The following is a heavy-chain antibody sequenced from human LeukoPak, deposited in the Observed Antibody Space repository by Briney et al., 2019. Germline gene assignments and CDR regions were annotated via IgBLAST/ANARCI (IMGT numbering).Heavy chain of an antibody. D-gene: IGHD2-2*01. CDR3: ARGEYCSSTSCLPGLYYFDY. V-gene: IGHV4-39*07. Sequence: SETLSLTCTVSGGSISSSSYYWGWIRQPPGKGLEWIGSIYYSGSTYYNPSLKSRVTISVDTSKNQFSLKLSSVTAADTAVYYCARGEYCSSTSCLPGLYYFDYWGQGTLVTVSS. CDR1: GGSISSSSYY. CDR2: IYYSGST. J-gene: IGHJ4*02.